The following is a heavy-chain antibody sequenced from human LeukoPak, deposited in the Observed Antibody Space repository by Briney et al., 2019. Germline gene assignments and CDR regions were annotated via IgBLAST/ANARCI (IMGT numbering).Heavy chain of an antibody. Sequence: GGSLRLSCAASGFTLSSYWMTWVRQAPGKGLEWVANINQDGSEKYYVDSVKGRFTISRDNAKNTLFLQMNSLRAEDTAVYYCATTGSGSYYDYWGQGTLVTVSS. D-gene: IGHD1-26*01. J-gene: IGHJ4*02. CDR2: INQDGSEK. CDR3: ATTGSGSYYDY. V-gene: IGHV3-7*01. CDR1: GFTLSSYW.